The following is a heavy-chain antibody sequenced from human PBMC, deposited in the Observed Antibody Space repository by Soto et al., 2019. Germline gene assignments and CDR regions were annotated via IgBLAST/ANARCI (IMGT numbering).Heavy chain of an antibody. CDR1: GFSLTTDRVG. CDR2: IYWDDSK. Sequence: QITLKESGPTLVKHTQPLTLTCTFSGFSLTTDRVGVGWIRQPPGEALEWLAVIYWDDSKTYRPSLESRLTITKDTSKNQVALTMTTMDSLDTATYYCAHAYGGRSLYWGQGTLVTVSS. D-gene: IGHD1-26*01. CDR3: AHAYGGRSLY. V-gene: IGHV2-5*02. J-gene: IGHJ4*02.